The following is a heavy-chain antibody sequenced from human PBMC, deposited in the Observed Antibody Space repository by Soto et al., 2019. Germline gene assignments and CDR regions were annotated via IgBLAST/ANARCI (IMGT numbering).Heavy chain of an antibody. CDR1: GFTFSSYA. CDR2: ISGSGGST. J-gene: IGHJ5*02. V-gene: IGHV3-23*01. CDR3: AKEPYPIVVVVAATPVGNWFDP. Sequence: GGSLRLSCAASGFTFSSYAMSWVRQAPGKGLEWVSAISGSGGSTYYADSVKGRFTISRDNSKNTLYLQMNSLRAEDTAVYYCAKEPYPIVVVVAATPVGNWFDPWGQGTLVTVSS. D-gene: IGHD2-15*01.